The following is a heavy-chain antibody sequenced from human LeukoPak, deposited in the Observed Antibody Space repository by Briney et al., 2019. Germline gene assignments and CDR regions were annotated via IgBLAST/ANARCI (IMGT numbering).Heavy chain of an antibody. CDR2: IYYSGGT. V-gene: IGHV4-59*08. Sequence: SETLSLTCTVSGDSVSGYYWSWIRLPPGKGLEWIGYIYYSGGTNYNPSLKSRVTISVDTSKNQFSLKLSSVTAADTAVYYCARHHIAAYSSSWPDYWGQGTLVTVSS. CDR3: ARHHIAAYSSSWPDY. J-gene: IGHJ4*02. D-gene: IGHD6-13*01. CDR1: GDSVSGYY.